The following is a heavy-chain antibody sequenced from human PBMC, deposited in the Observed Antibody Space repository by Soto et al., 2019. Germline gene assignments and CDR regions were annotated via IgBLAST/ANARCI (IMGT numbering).Heavy chain of an antibody. CDR1: GFTFSSYS. V-gene: IGHV3-21*01. D-gene: IGHD6-19*01. CDR3: ARDPASGLDY. Sequence: EVQLVESGGGLVKPGGSRRLSCAASGFTFSSYSMNWVRQAPGKGLEWVSSISSSSSYIYYADSVKGRFTISRDNAKNSLYLQMNSLRAEDTAVYYCARDPASGLDYWGQGTLVTVSS. CDR2: ISSSSSYI. J-gene: IGHJ4*02.